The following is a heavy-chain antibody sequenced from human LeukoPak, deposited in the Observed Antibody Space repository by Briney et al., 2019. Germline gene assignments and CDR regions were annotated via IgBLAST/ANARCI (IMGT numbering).Heavy chain of an antibody. Sequence: SETLSLTCSVSGGSISSYYWSWIRQSPENGLEWIGYIYNSGNTNYNLFLKSRVTISADTSKNQFSLKLTSVTAADTAVYYCARYGGTYGYYFDYWGQGKLVIVSS. CDR3: ARYGGTYGYYFDY. V-gene: IGHV4-59*01. CDR1: GGSISSYY. CDR2: IYNSGNT. D-gene: IGHD5-24*01. J-gene: IGHJ4*02.